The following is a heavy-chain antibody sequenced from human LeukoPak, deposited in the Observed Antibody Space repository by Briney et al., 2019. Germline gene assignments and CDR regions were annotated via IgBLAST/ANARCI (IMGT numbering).Heavy chain of an antibody. J-gene: IGHJ4*02. CDR1: GGSISTYY. CDR3: ASLEMATMGFDY. Sequence: ETLSLTCTVSGGSISTYYWSWIRQPPGKGLEWIGYIYYSGSTNYNPSLKSRVTISVDTSKNQFSLRLTSVTAADTAVYYCASLEMATMGFDYWGQGTLVTVSS. D-gene: IGHD5-24*01. CDR2: IYYSGST. V-gene: IGHV4-59*01.